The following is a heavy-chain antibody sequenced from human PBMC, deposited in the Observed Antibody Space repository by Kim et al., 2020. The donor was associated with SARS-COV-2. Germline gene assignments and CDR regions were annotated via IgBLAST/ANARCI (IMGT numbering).Heavy chain of an antibody. J-gene: IGHJ4*02. Sequence: YAEALEGRFNISRDDYKNTLHLQMNTLKTEATAVYYCTTARYDYSDSNDFWGQGTLVTVSS. CDR3: TTARYDYSDSNDF. D-gene: IGHD4-17*01. V-gene: IGHV3-15*01.